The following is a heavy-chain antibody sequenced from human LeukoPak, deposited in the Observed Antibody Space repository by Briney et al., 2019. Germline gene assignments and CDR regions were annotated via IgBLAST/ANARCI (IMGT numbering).Heavy chain of an antibody. J-gene: IGHJ4*02. V-gene: IGHV3-48*01. CDR3: VSGPRYSGYDYFDY. D-gene: IGHD5-12*01. Sequence: SVKGRFTISRDNAKNSLYLQMSSLRREDTAVYFCVSGPRYSGYDYFDYWGQGTLVTVSS.